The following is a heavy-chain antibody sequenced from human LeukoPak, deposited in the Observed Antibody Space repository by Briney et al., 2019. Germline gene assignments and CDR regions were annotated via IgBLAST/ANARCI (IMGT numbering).Heavy chain of an antibody. J-gene: IGHJ3*02. V-gene: IGHV5-51*01. Sequence: GESLKISCKGSGYSFTSYWIGWVRQMPGKGLEWMGIIYPGDSDTRYSPSFQGQVTISADKSISTAYLQWSSLKASDTAMYYCATGSGSYPLNDAFDIWGQGTMVTVSS. CDR2: IYPGDSDT. CDR3: ATGSGSYPLNDAFDI. CDR1: GYSFTSYW. D-gene: IGHD1-26*01.